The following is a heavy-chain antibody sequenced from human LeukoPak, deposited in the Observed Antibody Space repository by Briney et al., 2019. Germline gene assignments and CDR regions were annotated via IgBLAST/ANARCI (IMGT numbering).Heavy chain of an antibody. Sequence: GGSLRLSCAASGFTFSSYWMSWVRQAPGKGLEWVANIKQDGSERYYVDSVKGRFTISRDNAKNSLYLQMNSLRAEDTAVYYCAKDSAFYYIDVWGKGTTVIISS. D-gene: IGHD3-10*01. CDR3: AKDSAFYYIDV. CDR2: IKQDGSER. V-gene: IGHV3-7*01. CDR1: GFTFSSYW. J-gene: IGHJ6*03.